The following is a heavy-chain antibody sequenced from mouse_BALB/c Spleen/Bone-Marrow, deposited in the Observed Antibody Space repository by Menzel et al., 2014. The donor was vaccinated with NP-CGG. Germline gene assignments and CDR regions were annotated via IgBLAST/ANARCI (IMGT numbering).Heavy chain of an antibody. V-gene: IGHV2-6-5*01. CDR3: AKHRLTYYAMDY. CDR2: IWGGGST. Sequence: VKVEESGPGLVSPSQRLSITCTVSGFSLTDYGVSWVRPPPGKGLEWLGVIWGGGSTYYNSALKSRLSISKDNSKSQVFIKMNSLQTDDTAMYYCAKHRLTYYAMDYWGQGTSVTVSS. D-gene: IGHD1-3*01. J-gene: IGHJ4*01. CDR1: GFSLTDYG.